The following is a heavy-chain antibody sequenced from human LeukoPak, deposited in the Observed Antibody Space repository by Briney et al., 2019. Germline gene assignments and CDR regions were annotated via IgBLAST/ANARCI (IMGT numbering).Heavy chain of an antibody. J-gene: IGHJ4*02. V-gene: IGHV3-23*01. CDR2: ISGSGGTI. Sequence: GGSLRLSCAASGFTFSSYGMSWVRQAPGKGLEWVSFISGSGGTIFYADSVKGRFTISRDISKNTLYLQMNSLRVQDTAVYYCAKDRLSVYYDPASHWGQGTLVTVSS. CDR3: AKDRLSVYYDPASH. D-gene: IGHD3-22*01. CDR1: GFTFSSYG.